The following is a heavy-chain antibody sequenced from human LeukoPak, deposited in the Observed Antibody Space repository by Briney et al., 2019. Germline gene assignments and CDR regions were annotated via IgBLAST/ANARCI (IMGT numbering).Heavy chain of an antibody. V-gene: IGHV3-33*08. J-gene: IGHJ4*02. CDR2: IWYDGSNK. D-gene: IGHD3-22*01. CDR1: GFTFSSYW. Sequence: GGSLRLSCAASGFTFSSYWMSWVRQAPGKGLEWVAVIWYDGSNKYYADSVKGRFTISRDNSKNTLYLQMNSLRAEDTAVYYCARTDSSGSLHYWGQGTLVTVSS. CDR3: ARTDSSGSLHY.